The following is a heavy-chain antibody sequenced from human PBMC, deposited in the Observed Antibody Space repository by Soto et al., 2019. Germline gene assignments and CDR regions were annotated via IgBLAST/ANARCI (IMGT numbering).Heavy chain of an antibody. CDR2: IIPILGIA. CDR3: ATEDTAMVTGVVH. V-gene: IGHV1-69*02. CDR1: GGTFSSYT. D-gene: IGHD5-18*01. J-gene: IGHJ1*01. Sequence: ASVKVSCKASGGTFSSYTISWVRQAPGEGLEWMGRIIPILGIANYAQKFQGRVTITADKSTSTAYMELSSLRSEDTAVYYFATEDTAMVTGVVHWGQGTLVNVSS.